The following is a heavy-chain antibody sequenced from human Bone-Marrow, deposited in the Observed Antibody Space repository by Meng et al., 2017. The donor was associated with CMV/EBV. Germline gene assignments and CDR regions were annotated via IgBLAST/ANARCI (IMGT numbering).Heavy chain of an antibody. CDR1: GGSFSGYY. CDR2: INHSGST. CDR3: ARGRSIYSNYRYNWFDP. J-gene: IGHJ5*02. V-gene: IGHV4-34*01. D-gene: IGHD4-11*01. Sequence: SETLSLTCAVYGGSFSGYYWSWIRQPPGKGLEWIGEINHSGSTNYNPSLKSRVTISVDTSKNQFSLKLSSVTAADTAVYYCARGRSIYSNYRYNWFDPWGQGTLVTVSS.